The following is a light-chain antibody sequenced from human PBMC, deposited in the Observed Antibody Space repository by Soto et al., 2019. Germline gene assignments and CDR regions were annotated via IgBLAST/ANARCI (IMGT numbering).Light chain of an antibody. CDR1: SSDVGGYNY. CDR3: CSYSGSYSYV. Sequence: QSALTQPRSVSGSPGQSVTISCTGTSSDVGGYNYVSWYQQHPGKAPQLMIYDVSKRPSGVPDRFSGSKSGNTASLTISGLQDAEEAAYYCCSYSGSYSYVFGTGTKLTVL. CDR2: DVS. J-gene: IGLJ1*01. V-gene: IGLV2-11*01.